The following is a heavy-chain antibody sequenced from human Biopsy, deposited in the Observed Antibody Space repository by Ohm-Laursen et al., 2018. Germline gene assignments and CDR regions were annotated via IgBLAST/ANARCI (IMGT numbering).Heavy chain of an antibody. V-gene: IGHV1-46*01. Sequence: ASVKVSCKASGYTFTEYYVNWVRQAPGQGLEWMGIINPRSGNTGYSQKFQVRVTMTTDTSTSTVYMELSSLSSEDTAVYYCAKNYDPLYYDTSGLFDYWGQGTLVTVSS. D-gene: IGHD3-22*01. J-gene: IGHJ4*02. CDR1: GYTFTEYY. CDR3: AKNYDPLYYDTSGLFDY. CDR2: INPRSGNT.